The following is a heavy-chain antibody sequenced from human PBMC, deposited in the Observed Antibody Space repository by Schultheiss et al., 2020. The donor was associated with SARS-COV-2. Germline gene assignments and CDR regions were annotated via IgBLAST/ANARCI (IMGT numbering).Heavy chain of an antibody. J-gene: IGHJ4*02. D-gene: IGHD6-13*01. CDR1: GGSISSSSYY. V-gene: IGHV4-61*02. CDR2: IYTSGST. CDR3: AREGAAAAGPYFDY. Sequence: SQTLSLTCTVSGGSISSSSYYWGWIRQPAGKGLEWIGRIYTSGSTNYNPSLKSRVTISVDTSKNQFSLKLSSVTAADTAVYYCAREGAAAAGPYFDYWGQGTLVTVSS.